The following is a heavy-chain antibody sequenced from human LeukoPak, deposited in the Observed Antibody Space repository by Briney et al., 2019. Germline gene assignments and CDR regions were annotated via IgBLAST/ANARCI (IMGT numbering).Heavy chain of an antibody. Sequence: GGSLRLSCAASGFTFSSYEMSWVRQAPGKGLEWVSYITSASTTYYADSVKGRFTISRDNSKNTLYLQINNPRVEDTAVYYCAKRYYDFPLDYWGQGTLVTVSS. CDR1: GFTFSSYE. CDR2: ITSASTT. D-gene: IGHD3-3*01. J-gene: IGHJ4*02. V-gene: IGHV3-48*03. CDR3: AKRYYDFPLDY.